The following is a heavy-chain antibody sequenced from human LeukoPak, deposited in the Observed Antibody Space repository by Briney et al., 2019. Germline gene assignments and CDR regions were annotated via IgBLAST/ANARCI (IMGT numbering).Heavy chain of an antibody. J-gene: IGHJ6*03. CDR1: GYSFTNYW. Sequence: GESLKISCKGSGYSFTNYWIGWVRQMPGKGLEWMGIIYPGDSDTRYSPSFQGQVTISADKSISTAYLQWSSLKASDTAMYYCARQVDYGSYYYYMDVWGKGTTVTVSS. D-gene: IGHD4-17*01. CDR3: ARQVDYGSYYYYMDV. CDR2: IYPGDSDT. V-gene: IGHV5-51*01.